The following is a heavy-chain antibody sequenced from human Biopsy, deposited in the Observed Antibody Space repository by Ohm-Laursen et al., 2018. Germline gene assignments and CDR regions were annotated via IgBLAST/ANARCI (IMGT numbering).Heavy chain of an antibody. CDR3: ALQSVAQTKNFDY. CDR2: ISPKSGDT. J-gene: IGHJ4*02. Sequence: GASVKVSCKASGFSFTGYYIHWVRQAPGQGLEWMGWISPKSGDTNYAHKFQGNITMTRDTSMSTAYMEMSRLRCDDTAVYYCALQSVAQTKNFDYWGQGTLVTVSS. CDR1: GFSFTGYY. V-gene: IGHV1-2*02. D-gene: IGHD6-19*01.